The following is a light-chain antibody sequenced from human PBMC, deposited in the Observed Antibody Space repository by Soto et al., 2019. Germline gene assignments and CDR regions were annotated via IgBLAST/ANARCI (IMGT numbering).Light chain of an antibody. CDR2: RAS. Sequence: ERVMTQSPATLSVSPGERVSLSCRGSQSLNTNLAWYQQKPGQAPRLLIYRASTRATGVPARFSGSGSGTDFTLTISRLEPEDFAVYYCQQYGSSLGVTFGGGTKVDIK. CDR3: QQYGSSLGVT. CDR1: QSLNTN. V-gene: IGKV3-15*01. J-gene: IGKJ4*01.